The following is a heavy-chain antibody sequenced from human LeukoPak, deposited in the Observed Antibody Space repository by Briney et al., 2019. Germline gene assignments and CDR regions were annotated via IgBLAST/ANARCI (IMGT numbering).Heavy chain of an antibody. CDR1: GYTFTGYY. V-gene: IGHV1-2*02. CDR2: INPNSGGT. J-gene: IGHJ1*01. Sequence: ASVKVSCKASGYTFTGYYMHWVRQAPGQGLEWMGWINPNSGGTNYAQKFQGRVTMTRDTSISTAYMELSRLRSDDTGVYYCARDSLLRLLCFGEHWGQGTLVTVSS. CDR3: ARDSLLRLLCFGEH. D-gene: IGHD3-10*01.